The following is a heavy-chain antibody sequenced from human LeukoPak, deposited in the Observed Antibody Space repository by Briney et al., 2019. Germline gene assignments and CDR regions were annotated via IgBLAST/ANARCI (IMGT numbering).Heavy chain of an antibody. J-gene: IGHJ4*02. CDR3: ARDGSGITGTGLDY. V-gene: IGHV3-21*01. CDR1: GFTFSSYS. CDR2: ISSSNSFI. D-gene: IGHD1/OR15-1a*01. Sequence: GGSLRLSCAASGFTFSSYSMNWVRQAPGKGLEWVSSISSSNSFIYYADSVKGRFTISRDNAKNSLYLQMNSLRAEDTAVYYCARDGSGITGTGLDYWGQGTLVTVSS.